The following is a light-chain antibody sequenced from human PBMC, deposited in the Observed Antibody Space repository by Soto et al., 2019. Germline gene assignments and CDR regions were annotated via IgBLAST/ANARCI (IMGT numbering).Light chain of an antibody. Sequence: QSVLTQPPSASGSPGQSLTISCTGTSSDIGGYDYVSWYQQRPGKAPKLVISEVNKRPSGVPDRFSGSKSGNTASLTVSGLQAEDEADYYCSSYTSSSTYVFGTGTKLTVL. CDR3: SSYTSSSTYV. V-gene: IGLV2-8*01. CDR1: SSDIGGYDY. CDR2: EVN. J-gene: IGLJ1*01.